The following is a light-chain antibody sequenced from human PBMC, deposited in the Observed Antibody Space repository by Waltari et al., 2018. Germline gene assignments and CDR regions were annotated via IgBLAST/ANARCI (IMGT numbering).Light chain of an antibody. J-gene: IGLJ2*01. V-gene: IGLV3-27*01. CDR1: VLAKKY. Sequence: SYELTQPSSVSVYPGQTARITCSGDVLAKKYVRGFQQKPGQAPVLVIYKDSERPSGIPDRISGSTSGTTVTLTISGAQVEDEADYYCYCAADSNVRVFGGGTRLTVL. CDR2: KDS. CDR3: YCAADSNVRV.